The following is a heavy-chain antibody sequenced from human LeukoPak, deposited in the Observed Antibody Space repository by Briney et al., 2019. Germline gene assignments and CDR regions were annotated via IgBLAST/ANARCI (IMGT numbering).Heavy chain of an antibody. D-gene: IGHD1-26*01. J-gene: IGHJ4*02. CDR1: GFTFSRYA. V-gene: IGHV3-13*01. CDR3: VRQQTPHGNFDY. Sequence: GGSLRLSCAASGFTFSRYAMHWVRQATGKGLEWVSAIGTAGDTYYPGSVKGRFTISRENAKNSLSLQMNSLRAEDTAVYYCVRQQTPHGNFDYWGQGTLVTVSS. CDR2: IGTAGDT.